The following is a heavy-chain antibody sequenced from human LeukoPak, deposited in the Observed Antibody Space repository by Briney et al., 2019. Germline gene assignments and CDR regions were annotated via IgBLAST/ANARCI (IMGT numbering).Heavy chain of an antibody. CDR1: GYTFTSYG. CDR2: ISAYNGNT. V-gene: IGHV1-18*01. CDR3: ARDKGRRYYDFWSGYYTEPDY. J-gene: IGHJ4*02. Sequence: ASAKVSCKASGYTFTSYGISWVRQAPGQGLEWMGWISAYNGNTNYAQKLQGRVTMTTDTSTSTAYMELRSLRSDDTAVYYCARDKGRRYYDFWSGYYTEPDYWGQGTLVTVSS. D-gene: IGHD3-3*01.